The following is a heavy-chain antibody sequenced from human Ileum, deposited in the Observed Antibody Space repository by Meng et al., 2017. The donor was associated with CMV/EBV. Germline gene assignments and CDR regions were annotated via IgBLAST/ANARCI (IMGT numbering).Heavy chain of an antibody. Sequence: GESLKISCAASGFTFSSYGMSWVRQAPGKGLEWVSTISGSGGSTYYADSVKGRFTISRDNSKNMLYLQMNSLRAEDTAVYYCAKGTYSSGYYASDYCGQGTLVTVSS. V-gene: IGHV3-23*01. CDR1: GFTFSSYG. CDR3: AKGTYSSGYYASDY. D-gene: IGHD3-22*01. J-gene: IGHJ4*02. CDR2: ISGSGGST.